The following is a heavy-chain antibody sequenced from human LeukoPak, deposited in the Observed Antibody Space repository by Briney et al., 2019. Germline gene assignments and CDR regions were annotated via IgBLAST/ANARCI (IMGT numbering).Heavy chain of an antibody. CDR2: IYPNSGGT. CDR1: VYTFTVYY. Sequence: ASVTVSLKSSVYTFTVYYMHWVRQAHGQGLEWMGWIYPNSGGTNYAQKFQGRVTMTRDTSISTAYMEMSRQRSDDTAEYYCARSLWFGELCWFDPWGQGTLVTVSS. J-gene: IGHJ5*02. CDR3: ARSLWFGELCWFDP. D-gene: IGHD3-10*01. V-gene: IGHV1-2*02.